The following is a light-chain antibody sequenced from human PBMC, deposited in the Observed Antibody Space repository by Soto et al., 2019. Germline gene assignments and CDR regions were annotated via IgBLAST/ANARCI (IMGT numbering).Light chain of an antibody. CDR1: QSVSSN. CDR2: GAS. CDR3: QQYTNWPPWT. J-gene: IGKJ1*01. Sequence: EIVMTQSPATLSVSPGERATLSCRASQSVSSNLAWYQQKPGQAPRLLIYGASTRATGIPARFSGSGSGTVFTLTISSLQSEDGAVYYCQQYTNWPPWTFGQGTKVEI. V-gene: IGKV3-15*01.